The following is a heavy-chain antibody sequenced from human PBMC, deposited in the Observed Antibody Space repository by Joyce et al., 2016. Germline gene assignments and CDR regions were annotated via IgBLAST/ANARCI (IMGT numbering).Heavy chain of an antibody. CDR1: GYTFTRYY. CDR2: IAPNSGDT. J-gene: IGHJ4*02. V-gene: IGHV1-2*02. Sequence: QVQLVQSGAEVKQPGASVKVSCKASGYTFTRYYIHWVRQAPGQGLEWMGWIAPNSGDTNYAQKFQGRVSMTRDMSISTAYMELSGLMSDDTAVYYCARDSPLTYWGQGTLLAVSS. CDR3: ARDSPLTY.